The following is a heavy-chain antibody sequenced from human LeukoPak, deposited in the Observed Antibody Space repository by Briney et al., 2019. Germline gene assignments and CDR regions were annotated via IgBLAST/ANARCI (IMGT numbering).Heavy chain of an antibody. CDR2: INPNSGGT. J-gene: IGHJ4*02. CDR1: GYTFTGYY. Sequence: GASVKVSCKASGYTFTGYYMHWVRQAPGPGLEWMGRINPNSGGTNYAQKFQGRVTMTRDTSISTAYMELSRLRSDDTAVYYCARAWYYYDSSGYYQIDYWGQGTLVTVSS. D-gene: IGHD3-22*01. V-gene: IGHV1-2*06. CDR3: ARAWYYYDSSGYYQIDY.